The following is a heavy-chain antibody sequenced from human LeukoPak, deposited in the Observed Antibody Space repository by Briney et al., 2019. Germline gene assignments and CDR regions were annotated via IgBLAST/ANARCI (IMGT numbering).Heavy chain of an antibody. V-gene: IGHV4-39*01. J-gene: IGHJ5*02. CDR1: GDSKTSGWYH. D-gene: IGHD2/OR15-2a*01. Sequence: KPSETLSLTCNVSGDSKTSGWYHWAWIRQSPGKGLEWIGNVYYSGTTQYNPSLKGRVTISMDMSKNQFSLNLNSVSVTDTAIYYCARGDFALWFDHCSQGTLVTVSS. CDR2: VYYSGTT. CDR3: ARGDFALWFDH.